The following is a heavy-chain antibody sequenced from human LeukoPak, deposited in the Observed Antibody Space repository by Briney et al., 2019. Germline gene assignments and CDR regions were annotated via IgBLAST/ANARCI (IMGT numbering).Heavy chain of an antibody. CDR2: MHYSGST. Sequence: SETLSLTCSVSGGSISSYYWSWIRQPPGKGLEWIGYMHYSGSTNYNPSLKSRVTISLDTSKNQFSLKLSSVTAADTAVYYCARVNIIWEYFDYWGRGTLVTVSS. J-gene: IGHJ4*02. CDR3: ARVNIIWEYFDY. D-gene: IGHD3-10*01. CDR1: GGSISSYY. V-gene: IGHV4-59*01.